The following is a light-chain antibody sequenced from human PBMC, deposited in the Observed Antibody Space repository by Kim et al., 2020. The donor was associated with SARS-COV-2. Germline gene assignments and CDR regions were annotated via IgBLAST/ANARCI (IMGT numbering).Light chain of an antibody. J-gene: IGLJ1*01. Sequence: QSVLTQPPSASGTPGQTVTISCSGSSSNIGRNTVNWYQQVPGTAPKLLIYSNHQRPSGVPDRFAGSRSGTSASLAISGLQSEDEADYYCAAWDDSLNGYYAFGTGTKVTVL. CDR2: SNH. CDR1: SSNIGRNT. CDR3: AAWDDSLNGYYA. V-gene: IGLV1-44*01.